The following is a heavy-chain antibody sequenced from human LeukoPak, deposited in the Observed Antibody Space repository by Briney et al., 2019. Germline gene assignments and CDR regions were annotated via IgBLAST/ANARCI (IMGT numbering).Heavy chain of an antibody. J-gene: IGHJ4*02. V-gene: IGHV3-49*03. CDR3: SRAKSNYYDSSAPNY. CDR2: IRSKAYGGTT. Sequence: GGSLRLSCTASGFTFGDYAMSWFRQAPGKGLEWVGFIRSKAYGGTTEYAASVKGRFTISRDDSKSMAYLQINSLKTEDTAVYYCSRAKSNYYDSSAPNYWGRGTLVTVSS. CDR1: GFTFGDYA. D-gene: IGHD3-22*01.